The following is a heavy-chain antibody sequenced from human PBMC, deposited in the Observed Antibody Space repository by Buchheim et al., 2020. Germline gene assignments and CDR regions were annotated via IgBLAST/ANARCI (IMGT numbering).Heavy chain of an antibody. J-gene: IGHJ6*02. CDR1: GFTFDDYY. D-gene: IGHD3-10*01. V-gene: IGHV3-11*01. CDR3: ARFFYYGSGTYYNPYSYNGMDV. Sequence: VQLVESGGGLVKPGGSLRLSCAGSGFTFDDYYMTWIRQAPGKGLEWVSHISTRANTIKYADSVKGRFTTSRDNAKKSLYLQMNSLRADDTAVYYCARFFYYGSGTYYNPYSYNGMDVWGQGTT. CDR2: ISTRANTI.